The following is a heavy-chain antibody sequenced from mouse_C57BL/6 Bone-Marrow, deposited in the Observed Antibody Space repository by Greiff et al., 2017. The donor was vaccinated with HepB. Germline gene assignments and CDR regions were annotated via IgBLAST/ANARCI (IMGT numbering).Heavy chain of an antibody. CDR2: ISNGGGST. J-gene: IGHJ1*03. V-gene: IGHV5-12*01. CDR3: ARHGGSSYWYFDV. Sequence: EVKLMESGGGLVQPGGSLKLSCAASGFTFSDYYMYWVRQTPEKRLEWVAYISNGGGSTYYPDTVKGRFTISRDNAKNTLYLQMSRLKSEDTAMYYCARHGGSSYWYFDVWGTGTTVTVSS. D-gene: IGHD1-1*01. CDR1: GFTFSDYY.